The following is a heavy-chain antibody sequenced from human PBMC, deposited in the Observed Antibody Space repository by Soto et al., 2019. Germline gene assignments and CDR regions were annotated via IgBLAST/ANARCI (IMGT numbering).Heavy chain of an antibody. D-gene: IGHD3-10*01. CDR1: GFTFKSYA. V-gene: IGHV3-23*01. CDR2: ISGSGGST. J-gene: IGHJ4*02. CDR3: EKKRRPNMFRGVIDY. Sequence: GGCLRLSCAASGFTFKSYAIGGARQAPGKGLEWVSAISGSGGSTYYADSVKGRFPISRDNSKNTLYLQMNSLRAEDTAVYYIEKKRRPNMFRGVIDYWGQGTLVTVSS.